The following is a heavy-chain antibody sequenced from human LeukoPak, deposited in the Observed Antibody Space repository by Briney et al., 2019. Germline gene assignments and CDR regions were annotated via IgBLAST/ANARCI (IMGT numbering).Heavy chain of an antibody. D-gene: IGHD3-9*01. V-gene: IGHV3-23*01. J-gene: IGHJ4*02. CDR1: VFTFNTYA. CDR3: AKVSRGKYDILTGYYRAPADY. CDR2: MSGSGAST. Sequence: GRSLRLSCAASVFTFNTYAMTWVRQVPGKGLEWVSIMSGSGASTYYADSVKGRFTISRDNSKNTLYLQMNRLRAEDTAVYYCAKVSRGKYDILTGYYRAPADYWGQGTLVTVSS.